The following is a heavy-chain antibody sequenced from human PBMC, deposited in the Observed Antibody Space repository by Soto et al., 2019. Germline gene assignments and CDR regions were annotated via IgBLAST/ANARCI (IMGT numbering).Heavy chain of an antibody. CDR2: ISGSGGST. CDR1: GFTFSSYA. D-gene: IGHD3-22*01. Sequence: GGSLRLSCAASGFTFSSYAMSWVRQAPGKGLEWVSAISGSGGSTYYADSVKGRFTISRDNSKNTLYLQMNSLRAEDTAVYYCAKASYQGVYYDSSGFWYFDYWGQGTLVTVSS. V-gene: IGHV3-23*01. J-gene: IGHJ4*02. CDR3: AKASYQGVYYDSSGFWYFDY.